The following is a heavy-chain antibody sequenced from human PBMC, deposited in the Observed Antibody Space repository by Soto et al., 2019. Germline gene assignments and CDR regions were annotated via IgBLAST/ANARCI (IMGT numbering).Heavy chain of an antibody. D-gene: IGHD6-19*01. CDR1: GYTFTTYG. CDR2: ISANNGNT. V-gene: IGHV1-18*01. CDR3: ARDPITVAGTHYCDH. Sequence: ASVKVSCKASGYTFTTYGISWVRQAPGQGLEWMGWISANNGNTNYAQKFQGRVTMTTDTSTNTAHMELRSLSHDDTAVYYCARDPITVAGTHYCDHWGQGTLVTVSS. J-gene: IGHJ4*02.